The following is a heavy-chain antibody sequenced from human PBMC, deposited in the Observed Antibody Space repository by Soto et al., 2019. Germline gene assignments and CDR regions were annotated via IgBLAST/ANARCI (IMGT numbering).Heavy chain of an antibody. Sequence: QVQLVESGGGVDQPGRSLRLSCAASGFTFSSYGMHWVRQAPGKGLEWVAVIWYDGSNKYYADSVKGRFTISRDNSKNTLYLQMNSLRAEDTAVYYCARDPSTVTFFDYWGQGTLVTVSS. CDR3: ARDPSTVTFFDY. CDR1: GFTFSSYG. D-gene: IGHD4-17*01. J-gene: IGHJ4*02. CDR2: IWYDGSNK. V-gene: IGHV3-33*01.